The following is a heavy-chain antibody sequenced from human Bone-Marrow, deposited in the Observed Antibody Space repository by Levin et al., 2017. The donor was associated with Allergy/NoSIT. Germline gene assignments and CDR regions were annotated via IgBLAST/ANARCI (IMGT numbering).Heavy chain of an antibody. J-gene: IGHJ4*02. D-gene: IGHD2-21*02. CDR3: ARVCGGDCNYAFDF. CDR2: SRNKPNSYTT. V-gene: IGHV3-72*01. CDR1: GFTFSDHY. Sequence: SCAASGFTFSDHYIDWVRQAPGKGLEWVGRSRNKPNSYTTEYAASVKGRFTMSRDDSKNSLYLQMNSLKSEDTAVYYCARVCGGDCNYAFDFWGQGTLVTVSS.